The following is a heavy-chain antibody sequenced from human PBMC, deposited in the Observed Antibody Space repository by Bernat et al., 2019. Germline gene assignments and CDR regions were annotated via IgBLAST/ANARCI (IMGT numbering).Heavy chain of an antibody. CDR3: ARVRTASVYFDY. CDR1: GFTFSSYA. D-gene: IGHD1-1*01. Sequence: QVQLVESGGGVVQPGRSLRLSCAASGFTFSSYAMHRVRQAPGKGLEWVAVISHDGRTKYYADSVRDRFTISRSNSKNTRFQQMDALRTDDTAVYYCARVRTASVYFDYWGQGTLVTVSS. CDR2: ISHDGRTK. J-gene: IGHJ4*02. V-gene: IGHV3-30*01.